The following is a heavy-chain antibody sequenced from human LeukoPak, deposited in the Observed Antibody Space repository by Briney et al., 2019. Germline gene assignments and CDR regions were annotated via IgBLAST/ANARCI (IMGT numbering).Heavy chain of an antibody. CDR1: GFTFSSYS. CDR3: ASQLLWFGELFPNWFDP. J-gene: IGHJ5*02. V-gene: IGHV3-48*01. CDR2: ISSSSSTI. D-gene: IGHD3-10*01. Sequence: GGSLRLSCAASGFTFSSYSMNWVRQAPGEGLEWVSYISSSSSTIYYADSVKGRFTISRDNAKNSLYLQMNSLRAEDTAVYYCASQLLWFGELFPNWFDPWGQGTLVTVSS.